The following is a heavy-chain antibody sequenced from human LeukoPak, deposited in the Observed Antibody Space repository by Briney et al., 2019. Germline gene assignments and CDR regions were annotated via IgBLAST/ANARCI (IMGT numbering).Heavy chain of an antibody. CDR3: ARSFARDAFDI. D-gene: IGHD3-3*01. J-gene: IGHJ3*02. CDR2: IYYSGST. V-gene: IGHV4-31*03. Sequence: PSETLSLTCTVSGGSISSGGYYWSWICQHPGKGLEWIGYIYYSGSTYYNPSLKSRVTISVDTSKNQFSLKLSSVTAADTAVYYCARSFARDAFDIWGQGTMVTVSS. CDR1: GGSISSGGYY.